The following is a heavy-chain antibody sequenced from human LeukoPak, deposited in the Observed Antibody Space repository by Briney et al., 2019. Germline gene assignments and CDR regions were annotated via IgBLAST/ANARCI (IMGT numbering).Heavy chain of an antibody. Sequence: PSETLSLTCTVPGGSISSNFWSWIRQPAGKGLEWIGRIHTSGSTNYNPSLKSRVTMSVDTSKNQFSLKLSSVTAADTALYYCARYARGYCSGGPCLSWFDPWGQGTLVTVSS. CDR3: ARYARGYCSGGPCLSWFDP. CDR1: GGSISSNF. J-gene: IGHJ5*02. CDR2: IHTSGST. V-gene: IGHV4-4*07. D-gene: IGHD2-15*01.